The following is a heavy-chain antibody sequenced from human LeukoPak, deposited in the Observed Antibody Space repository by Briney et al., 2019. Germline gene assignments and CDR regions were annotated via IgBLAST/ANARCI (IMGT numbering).Heavy chain of an antibody. CDR1: GYSFTSYW. V-gene: IGHV5-10-1*01. Sequence: GESLRISCKGSGYSFTSYWISWVRQMPGKGLEWMGRIDSSDSYTNYSPSFQGHVTISADKPISTAYLQWTSLKASDTAMYYCARRGSYYDSSGYYYRDFDYWGQGTLVTVSS. D-gene: IGHD3-22*01. CDR3: ARRGSYYDSSGYYYRDFDY. CDR2: IDSSDSYT. J-gene: IGHJ4*02.